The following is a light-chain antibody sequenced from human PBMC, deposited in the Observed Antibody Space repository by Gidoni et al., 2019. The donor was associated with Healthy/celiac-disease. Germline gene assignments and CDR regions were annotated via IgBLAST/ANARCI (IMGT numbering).Light chain of an antibody. J-gene: IGLJ3*02. CDR1: SNDVGSYNR. Sequence: SSPPHPAPHAWSPGQSITLSRTGTSNDVGSYNRVSWYQQHPGKAPKLMIYEDSKRPSGVSNRFSGSKSGNTASLTISGLQADDEADYYCCSYAGNSWVFGGGTKLTVL. V-gene: IGLV2-23*01. CDR3: CSYAGNSWV. CDR2: EDS.